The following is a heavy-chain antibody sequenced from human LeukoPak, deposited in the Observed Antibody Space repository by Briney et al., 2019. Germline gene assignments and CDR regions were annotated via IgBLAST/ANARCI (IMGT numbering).Heavy chain of an antibody. D-gene: IGHD5/OR15-5a*01. CDR3: AKDLFYDTYDAFDI. Sequence: GGSLRLSCAASGLTVSSNCMSWVRQAPGKGLEWVSFIYSGGSTYYTDSVKGRFTISRDNSKNTLYLQMNSLRAEDTAVYYCAKDLFYDTYDAFDIWGQGTMVTVSS. V-gene: IGHV3-53*05. CDR1: GLTVSSNC. CDR2: IYSGGST. J-gene: IGHJ3*02.